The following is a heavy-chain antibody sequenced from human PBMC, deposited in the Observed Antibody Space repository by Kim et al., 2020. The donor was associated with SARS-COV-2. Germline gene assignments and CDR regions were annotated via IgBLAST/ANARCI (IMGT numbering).Heavy chain of an antibody. V-gene: IGHV4-34*01. D-gene: IGHD6-13*01. CDR1: GGSFSGYY. Sequence: SETLSLTCAVYGGSFSGYYWSWIRQPPGKGLEWIGEINHSGGTNYNPSLKSRVTISGDTSKNQFSLKLSSVTTADTAVYYCARGHGYSSSWYGARNWFDPWGQGTLVTVSS. CDR3: ARGHGYSSSWYGARNWFDP. CDR2: INHSGGT. J-gene: IGHJ5*02.